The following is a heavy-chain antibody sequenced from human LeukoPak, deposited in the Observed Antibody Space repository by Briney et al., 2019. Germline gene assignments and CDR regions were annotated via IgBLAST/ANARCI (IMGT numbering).Heavy chain of an antibody. CDR1: GGTFSSYA. D-gene: IGHD6-19*01. CDR2: IIPIFGTA. CDR3: AREYSSGWYYFDY. Sequence: SVKVSCKASGGTFSSYAISWVRQAPGQGLEWMGGIIPIFGTANYAQKFQGRVTITADESTSTAYMELSSLRSEDAAVYYCAREYSSGWYYFDYWGQGTLVTVSS. J-gene: IGHJ4*02. V-gene: IGHV1-69*01.